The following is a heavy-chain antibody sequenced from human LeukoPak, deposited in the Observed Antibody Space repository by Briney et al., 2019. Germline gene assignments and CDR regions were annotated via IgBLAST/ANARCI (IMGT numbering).Heavy chain of an antibody. CDR1: GGSFSSSTYY. Sequence: SETLSLTCTVSGGSFSSSTYYWGWIRQPPGKGLEWIGSIYYSGSTYYNPSLKSRVTISVDTSKNQFSLKLSSVTAADTAVYYCARDWNDYGDSDAFDIWGQGTMVTVSS. V-gene: IGHV4-39*02. CDR3: ARDWNDYGDSDAFDI. D-gene: IGHD4-17*01. J-gene: IGHJ3*02. CDR2: IYYSGST.